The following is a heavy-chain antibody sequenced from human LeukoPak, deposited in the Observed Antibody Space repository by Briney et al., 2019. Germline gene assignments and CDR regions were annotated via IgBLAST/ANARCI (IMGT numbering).Heavy chain of an antibody. Sequence: GASVKVSCKASGYTFTGYYMHWVRQAPGKGLEWMGGFDPEDGETIYAQKFQGRVTMTEDTSTDTAYMELSSLRSEDTAVYYCATDRVGPYGLTNPLDYWGQGTLVTVSS. D-gene: IGHD2-21*01. CDR3: ATDRVGPYGLTNPLDY. CDR1: GYTFTGYY. CDR2: FDPEDGET. V-gene: IGHV1-24*01. J-gene: IGHJ4*02.